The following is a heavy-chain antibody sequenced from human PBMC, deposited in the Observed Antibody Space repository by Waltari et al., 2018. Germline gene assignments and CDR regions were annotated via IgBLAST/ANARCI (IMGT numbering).Heavy chain of an antibody. CDR2: IYHSGST. V-gene: IGHV4-38-2*01. CDR3: ARLRITIFGGTIPEGFDY. Sequence: QVQLQESGPGLVKPSETLALPCAVSGYSLRSGYYWGWIRAPPGKGLEWIGSIYHSGSTYYNPSLKSRVTISVDTSKNQFSLKLSSVTAADTAVYYCARLRITIFGGTIPEGFDYWGQGTLVTVSS. D-gene: IGHD3-3*01. J-gene: IGHJ4*02. CDR1: GYSLRSGYY.